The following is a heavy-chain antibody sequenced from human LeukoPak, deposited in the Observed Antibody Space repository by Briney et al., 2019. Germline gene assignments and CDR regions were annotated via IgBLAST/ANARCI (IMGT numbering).Heavy chain of an antibody. CDR2: INHSGST. V-gene: IGHV4-34*01. CDR3: ARGPFYGTIYY. J-gene: IGHJ4*02. Sequence: SETLSLTCAVYSGSFSGYYWSWIRQPPGKGLEWIGEINHSGSTNYNPSLKSRVTISVDTSKNQFSLKLSSVTAADTAVYYCARGPFYGTIYYWGQGTLVTVSS. CDR1: SGSFSGYY. D-gene: IGHD2-8*01.